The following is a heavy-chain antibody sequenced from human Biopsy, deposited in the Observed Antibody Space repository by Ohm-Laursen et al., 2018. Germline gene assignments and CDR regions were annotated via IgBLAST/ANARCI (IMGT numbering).Heavy chain of an antibody. CDR3: VKQWGGYNFDS. Sequence: SLRLSCAAPGFTFNNYGMQWVRQAPGKGLEWVAHIDVSDYNTYYADSVRGRFTISRDNSKQMVHLEINSLTADDTAVYYCVKQWGGYNFDSWGQGTLVTVSS. CDR1: GFTFNNYG. V-gene: IGHV3-23*01. J-gene: IGHJ5*01. D-gene: IGHD1-14*01. CDR2: IDVSDYNT.